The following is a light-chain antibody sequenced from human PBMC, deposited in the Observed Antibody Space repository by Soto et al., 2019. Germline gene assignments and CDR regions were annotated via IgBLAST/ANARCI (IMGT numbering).Light chain of an antibody. CDR3: QQSYSTPLT. CDR1: QSISSY. CDR2: AAS. J-gene: IGKJ3*01. V-gene: IGKV1-39*01. Sequence: DIQMTQSPSSLSASVGDRVTITCRASQSISSYLNWYQQKPGKAPKLLIYAASSLQSGVPSRFSGSGYGTDFTLTISSLQPEDFATYYCQQSYSTPLTCGPGTKVDI.